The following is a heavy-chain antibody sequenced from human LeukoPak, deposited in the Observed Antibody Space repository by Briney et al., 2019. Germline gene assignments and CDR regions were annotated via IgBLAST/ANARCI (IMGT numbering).Heavy chain of an antibody. Sequence: ETLSLTCTVSGGSASGYYWSWLRQPPGKGLEWIAYISHSGNTNYNPSLKSRVTVSKDTSKNQFSLRLNSVTAADTAVYHCARGAGWYEYWGQGTLVTVSS. CDR2: ISHSGNT. D-gene: IGHD6-19*01. J-gene: IGHJ4*02. CDR3: ARGAGWYEY. V-gene: IGHV4-59*02. CDR1: GGSASGYY.